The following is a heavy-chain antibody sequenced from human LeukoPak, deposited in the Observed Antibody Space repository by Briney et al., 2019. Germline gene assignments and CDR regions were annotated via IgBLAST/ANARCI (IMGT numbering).Heavy chain of an antibody. CDR2: IYYSGST. V-gene: IGHV4-31*03. CDR3: ARAGYDSSGYSTYYFDY. J-gene: IGHJ4*02. CDR1: GGSISSGGYY. D-gene: IGHD3-22*01. Sequence: PSETLSLTCTVSGGSISSGGYYWSWIRQHPGKGLEWIGYIYYSGSTYYNPSLKSRVTISIDTPKNQFSLKLSSVTAADTAVYYCARAGYDSSGYSTYYFDYWGQGTLVTVSS.